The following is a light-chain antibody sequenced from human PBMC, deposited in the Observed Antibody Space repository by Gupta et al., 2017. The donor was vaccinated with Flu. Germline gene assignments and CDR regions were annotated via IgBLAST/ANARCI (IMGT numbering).Light chain of an antibody. CDR2: AAF. CDR3: QQSYSNPWT. V-gene: IGKV1-39*01. Sequence: DIQMTQSPSSLAASVGDRVTITCRASQSISTYLNWYQQKRGKAPKLLIYAAFSLQIGVPSRFSGSGSGTEFTLTISSLQPEDFATYYCQQSYSNPWTFGQGSKVEIK. J-gene: IGKJ1*01. CDR1: QSISTY.